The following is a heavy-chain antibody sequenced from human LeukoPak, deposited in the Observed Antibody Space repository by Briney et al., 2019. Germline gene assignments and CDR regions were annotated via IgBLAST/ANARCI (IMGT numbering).Heavy chain of an antibody. J-gene: IGHJ5*02. D-gene: IGHD6-19*01. CDR1: GYTFTSYA. CDR2: INAGNGNT. CDR3: ARGSSGWYNWFDP. Sequence: ASVKVSCTASGYTFTSYAMHWVRQAPGQRLEWMGWINAGNGNTKYSQKFQGRVTITRDTSASTAYMELSSLRSEDTAVYYCARGSSGWYNWFDPWGQGTLVTVSS. V-gene: IGHV1-3*01.